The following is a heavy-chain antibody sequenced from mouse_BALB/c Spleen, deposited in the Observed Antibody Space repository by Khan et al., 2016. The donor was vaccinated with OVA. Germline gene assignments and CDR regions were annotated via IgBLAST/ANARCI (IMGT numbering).Heavy chain of an antibody. V-gene: IGHV1-7*01. J-gene: IGHJ2*01. Sequence: QVQLQQSGAELAKPGASVKMSCKASGYTFTSYWMHWVKQRPGKGLEWIGYINPSTGYTEYNQKFKDKATLTADKSSSTAYMQLSSLTSEDSAVYYCATGTYYFVYWCHGTTLTVSS. CDR1: GYTFTSYW. CDR2: INPSTGYT. CDR3: ATGTYYFVY.